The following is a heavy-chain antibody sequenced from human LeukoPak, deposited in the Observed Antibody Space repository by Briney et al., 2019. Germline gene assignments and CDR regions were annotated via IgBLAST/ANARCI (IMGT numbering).Heavy chain of an antibody. CDR1: GFTFSDYY. J-gene: IGHJ4*02. V-gene: IGHV3-11*03. Sequence: GGSLRLSCAASGFTFSDYYMSWIRQAPGKGLEWVSYISGSSSYTNYADSVKGRFTISRDNAKNSLYLQMNSLRAEDTAVYFCARGSGYYDRVLDYWGQGTLVTVSS. CDR3: ARGSGYYDRVLDY. CDR2: ISGSSSYT. D-gene: IGHD3-22*01.